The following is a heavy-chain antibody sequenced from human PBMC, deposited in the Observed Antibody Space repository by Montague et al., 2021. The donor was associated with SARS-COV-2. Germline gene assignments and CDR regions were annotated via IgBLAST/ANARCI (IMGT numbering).Heavy chain of an antibody. D-gene: IGHD1-1*01. J-gene: IGHJ6*02. CDR2: TYYRSKRYN. Sequence: CAISGDSVSSNSATWNWVRQSPPRGLEWLGRTYYRSKRYNDYAVSVRGRVTINPDTSKNQFSLQLNSVTPEDTAIYYCTSGREGNYNVMDVWGQGTTVTVSS. V-gene: IGHV6-1*01. CDR3: TSGREGNYNVMDV. CDR1: GDSVSSNSAT.